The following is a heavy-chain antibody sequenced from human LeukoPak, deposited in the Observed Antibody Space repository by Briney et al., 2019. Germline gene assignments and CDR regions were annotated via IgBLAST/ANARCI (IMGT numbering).Heavy chain of an antibody. V-gene: IGHV4-34*01. J-gene: IGHJ4*02. CDR1: GVSFSGYY. D-gene: IGHD3-22*01. Sequence: SETLSLTCAVYGVSFSGYYWSWIRQPPGKGLEWIGEINHSGSTNYNPSLKSRVTISVDTSKNQFSLKLSSVTAADTAVYYCARFNLNYYDSRGPAEYFDSWGQGTLVTVSS. CDR2: INHSGST. CDR3: ARFNLNYYDSRGPAEYFDS.